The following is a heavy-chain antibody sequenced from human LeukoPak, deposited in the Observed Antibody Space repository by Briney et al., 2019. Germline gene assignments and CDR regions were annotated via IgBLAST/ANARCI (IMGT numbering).Heavy chain of an antibody. V-gene: IGHV3-15*01. CDR2: VKSRSAGETT. D-gene: IGHD3-10*01. CDR1: GFSIGNDW. J-gene: IGHJ4*02. CDR3: TLIQGWGSGSYYRDF. Sequence: PGGSLRLSCAASGFSIGNDWMSWVRQAPGEGLEWVARVKSRSAGETTDYAAPVKGRFTISRDDSKNTLYLQMNSLKTEDTAVYYCTLIQGWGSGSYYRDFWGQGTLVTVSS.